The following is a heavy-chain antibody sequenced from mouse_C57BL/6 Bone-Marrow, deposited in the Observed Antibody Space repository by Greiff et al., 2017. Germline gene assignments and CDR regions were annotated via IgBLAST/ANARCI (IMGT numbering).Heavy chain of an antibody. CDR1: GYTFTSYW. J-gene: IGHJ1*03. Sequence: QVQLQQPGAELVKPGASVKLSCKASGYTFTSYWMHWVKQRPGQGLEWIGMIHPNSGSTNYNEKFKSKATLTVDKSSSTAYMQLSSLTSEDSAVYYCARDLGPVWYFDVWGTGTTVTVSS. CDR3: ARDLGPVWYFDV. D-gene: IGHD4-1*01. V-gene: IGHV1-64*01. CDR2: IHPNSGST.